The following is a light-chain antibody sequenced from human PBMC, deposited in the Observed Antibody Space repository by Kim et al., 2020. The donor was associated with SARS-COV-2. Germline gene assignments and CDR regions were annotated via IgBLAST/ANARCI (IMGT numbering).Light chain of an antibody. Sequence: WSAGESATISCRARQSISNYLLWHQQKPGQAPRLLIYGASVRATGIPDRFSGSGSGTDFTLTISRLEPEDFAEYYCQQYDSSRTFGQGTKVDIK. CDR1: QSISNY. CDR2: GAS. J-gene: IGKJ1*01. CDR3: QQYDSSRT. V-gene: IGKV3-20*01.